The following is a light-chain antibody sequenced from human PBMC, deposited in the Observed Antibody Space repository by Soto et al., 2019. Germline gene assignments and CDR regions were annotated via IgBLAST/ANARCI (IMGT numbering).Light chain of an antibody. CDR1: QSVSGW. J-gene: IGKJ1*01. CDR2: DVS. Sequence: IQMTQSPSTLSASVGDTVTVTCRASQSVSGWLAWYQQKPGEAPKLLIYDVSALPRGVPSRFSGSGSGTKFTLTIASLQPDDFAIYCVKQYETXSGTCGTGTKV. V-gene: IGKV1-5*01. CDR3: KQYETXSGT.